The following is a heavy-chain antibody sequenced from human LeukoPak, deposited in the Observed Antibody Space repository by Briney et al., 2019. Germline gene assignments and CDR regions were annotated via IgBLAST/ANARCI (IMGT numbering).Heavy chain of an antibody. J-gene: IGHJ3*02. D-gene: IGHD1-7*01. Sequence: GGSLRLSCAASGFTFSSYSINWVRQAPGKGLEWVSSIVSSSSYIYYADSVKGRFTISRDNAKNSLFLQMNSLRVEDTAVYYCARPGITGTMGYGAFDIWGQGTRVTVSS. CDR1: GFTFSSYS. CDR2: IVSSSSYI. V-gene: IGHV3-21*01. CDR3: ARPGITGTMGYGAFDI.